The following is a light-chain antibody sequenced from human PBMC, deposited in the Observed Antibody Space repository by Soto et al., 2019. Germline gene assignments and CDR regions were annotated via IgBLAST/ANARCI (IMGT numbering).Light chain of an antibody. J-gene: IGKJ2*01. CDR1: QSISSS. V-gene: IGKV1-39*01. CDR3: QQSYSTPYT. CDR2: LAS. Sequence: DIQMTQSPSSLSASVGDRVTITCRASQSISSSLSWYQQRPGKAPNLLIYLASSLQIGVPSRFSGSGSGTDFTLTISSLQFEDFATYYCQQSYSTPYTFGQGTKLEIK.